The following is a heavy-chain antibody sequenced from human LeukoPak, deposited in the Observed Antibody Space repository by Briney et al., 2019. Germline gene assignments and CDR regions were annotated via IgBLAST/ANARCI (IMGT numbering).Heavy chain of an antibody. Sequence: SVKVSCKASGYTFTGYYMHWVRQAPGQGLEWMGRINPNSGGTNYAQKFQGRVTMTRDTSISTAYMELSRLKSDDTAVYYCARAGLSLGYRTDYWGQGTLVTVSS. CDR3: ARAGLSLGYRTDY. D-gene: IGHD5-12*01. CDR1: GYTFTGYY. J-gene: IGHJ4*02. CDR2: INPNSGGT. V-gene: IGHV1-2*06.